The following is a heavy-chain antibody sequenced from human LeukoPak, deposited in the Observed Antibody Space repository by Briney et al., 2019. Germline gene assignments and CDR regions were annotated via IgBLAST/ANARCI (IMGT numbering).Heavy chain of an antibody. J-gene: IGHJ3*02. CDR2: IYTSGST. V-gene: IGHV4-61*02. CDR1: GGSISSGSYY. Sequence: SQTLSLTCTVSGGSISSGSYYWSWIRQPAGKGLEWIGRIYTSGSTNYNPSLKSRVTISVDTSKNQFSLKLSSVTAADTAVYYCAISGGMDDAFDIWGQGTMVTVSS. D-gene: IGHD3-16*01. CDR3: AISGGMDDAFDI.